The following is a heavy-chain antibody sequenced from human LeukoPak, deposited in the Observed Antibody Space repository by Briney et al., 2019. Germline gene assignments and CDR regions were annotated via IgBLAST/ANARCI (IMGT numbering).Heavy chain of an antibody. J-gene: IGHJ4*02. CDR1: GYTFTSYG. Sequence: ASVKVSYKASGYTFTSYGISWVRQAPGHRLEWMGWVSAYHGNTNYAQKLQGRVTMTTNTSTSTAYMELRRLRSDGTAVYYWARIPGRQQLEPFDYWGQGTLVTVSS. CDR2: VSAYHGNT. V-gene: IGHV1-18*01. CDR3: ARIPGRQQLEPFDY. D-gene: IGHD1-1*01.